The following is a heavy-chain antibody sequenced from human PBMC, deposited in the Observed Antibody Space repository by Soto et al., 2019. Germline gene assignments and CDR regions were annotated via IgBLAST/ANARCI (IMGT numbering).Heavy chain of an antibody. CDR1: GGSFTSNNW. CDR2: IYRTGST. J-gene: IGHJ4*02. V-gene: IGHV4-4*02. Sequence: SETLSLTCAVSGGSFTSNNWWTWVRQPPGRGLEWIGEIYRTGSTNYNPSLKSRVTISLDKSENQFSLKVTSLTAADTAVYYCASRDPGTSVDYWGQGTLVTVS. D-gene: IGHD1-7*01. CDR3: ASRDPGTSVDY.